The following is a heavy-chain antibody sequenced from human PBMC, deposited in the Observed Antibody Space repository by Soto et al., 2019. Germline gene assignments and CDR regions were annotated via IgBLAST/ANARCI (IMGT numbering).Heavy chain of an antibody. CDR3: AKVPGPYSGTHFYFDS. CDR2: IWYDGTNR. CDR1: GFTFSSYA. J-gene: IGHJ4*02. Sequence: GGSLRLSCEASGFTFSSYAMHWVRQAPGKGLEWVAVIWYDGTNRDYADSVRGRFSVSRDNSKNTLHLQMDSLRAEDTAVYYCAKVPGPYSGTHFYFDSWGQG. D-gene: IGHD1-26*01. V-gene: IGHV3-33*06.